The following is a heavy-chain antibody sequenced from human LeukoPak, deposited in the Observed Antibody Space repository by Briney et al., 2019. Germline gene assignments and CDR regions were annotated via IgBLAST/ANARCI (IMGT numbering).Heavy chain of an antibody. J-gene: IGHJ6*02. CDR2: ISYDGSNK. CDR1: GFTFSSYA. Sequence: GGSLRLSCAASGFTFSSYAMHWVRQAPGKGLEWVAVISYDGSNKYYADSVKGRLTISRDNSKNTLYLQMNSLRAEDTAVYYCARAMVRGVRGYYYYGMDVWGQGTTVTVSS. CDR3: ARAMVRGVRGYYYYGMDV. D-gene: IGHD3-10*01. V-gene: IGHV3-30-3*01.